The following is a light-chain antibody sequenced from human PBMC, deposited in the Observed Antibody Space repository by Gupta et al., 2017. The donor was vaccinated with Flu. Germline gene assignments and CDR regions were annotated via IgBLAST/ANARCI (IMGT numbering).Light chain of an antibody. CDR1: SSDVGSYHL. J-gene: IGLJ1*01. V-gene: IGLV2-14*02. CDR3: CSYTTSSWV. CDR2: EDR. Sequence: QSSLPQPASVYRSPGQSITLSCTGISSDVGSYHLGSWYQPHPEKAPKLMIYEDRKRPSGDSNLFSGTKAGNTASLTVAGLQAEGDDDDYCCSYTTSSWVFGTGTKVTVL.